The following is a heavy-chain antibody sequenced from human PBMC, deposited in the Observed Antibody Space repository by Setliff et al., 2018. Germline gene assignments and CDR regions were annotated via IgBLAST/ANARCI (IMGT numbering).Heavy chain of an antibody. J-gene: IGHJ4*02. CDR2: IYWDDDK. CDR3: AHRQGRYDYVWGSYFDY. Sequence: ESGPTLVNPTQTLTLTCTFSGFSLSTDGVSVGWIRQPPGKALEWLALIYWDDDKRYSPSLKSRLTITKDTSKNQVVLTMTNMDPVDTATYYCAHRQGRYDYVWGSYFDYWGQGTLVTVSS. D-gene: IGHD3-16*01. V-gene: IGHV2-5*02. CDR1: GFSLSTDGVS.